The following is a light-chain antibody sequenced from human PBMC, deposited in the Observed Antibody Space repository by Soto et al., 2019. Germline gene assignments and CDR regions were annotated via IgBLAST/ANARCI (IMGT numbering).Light chain of an antibody. J-gene: IGKJ1*01. V-gene: IGKV1-5*01. CDR3: QLHDSYPEE. CDR1: QRISSC. Sequence: DTPATHTTSNQCAFVADSDTITSRASQRISSCFAWYQQIPGKAPKLLIYAASTLQSRVPSRFSGSGSGTDSTLTCGSVQPDDFATYSWQLHDSYPEEFGQGTKVDIK. CDR2: AAS.